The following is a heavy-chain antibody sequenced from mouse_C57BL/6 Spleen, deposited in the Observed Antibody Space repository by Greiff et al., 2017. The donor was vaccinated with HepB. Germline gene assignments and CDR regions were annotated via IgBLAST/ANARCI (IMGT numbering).Heavy chain of an antibody. J-gene: IGHJ1*03. D-gene: IGHD1-1*01. Sequence: VMLVESGPGLVQPSQSLSITCTVSGFSLTSYGVHWVRQSPGKGLEWLGVIWSGGSTDYNAAFISRLSISKDNSKSQVFFKMNSLQADDTAIYYCARLLRGSGYFDVWGTGTTVTVSS. CDR2: IWSGGST. CDR3: ARLLRGSGYFDV. V-gene: IGHV2-2*01. CDR1: GFSLTSYG.